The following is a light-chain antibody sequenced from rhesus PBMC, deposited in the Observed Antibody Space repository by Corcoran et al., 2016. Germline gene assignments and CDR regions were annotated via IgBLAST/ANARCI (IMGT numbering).Light chain of an antibody. CDR2: DAS. CDR1: QDIRND. V-gene: IGKV1-25*01. CDR3: QHGHGIPLT. J-gene: IGKJ4*01. Sequence: DIQMTQSPSSLSASVGDRVTITCKASQDIRNDLAWYQQSPGKVPKILVYDASTLQPGVPPRFSGSGSGTYFTLTINSLQPEDFATYYCQHGHGIPLTFGGGTEVEIK.